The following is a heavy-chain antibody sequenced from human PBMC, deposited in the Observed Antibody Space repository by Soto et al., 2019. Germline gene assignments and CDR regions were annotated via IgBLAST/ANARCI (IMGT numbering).Heavy chain of an antibody. CDR1: GGSISSSSYY. CDR3: ARSWLPYCGGDCYLGF. Sequence: QLQLQESGPGLVKPSETLSLTCTVSGGSISSSSYYWGWIRQPPGKGLEWIGSIYYSGSTYYNPALTSRVTISVDTSKNQCSLKLCSVTAADTAVYYCARSWLPYCGGDCYLGFWGQGTLVTVSS. J-gene: IGHJ4*02. CDR2: IYYSGST. V-gene: IGHV4-39*01. D-gene: IGHD2-21*02.